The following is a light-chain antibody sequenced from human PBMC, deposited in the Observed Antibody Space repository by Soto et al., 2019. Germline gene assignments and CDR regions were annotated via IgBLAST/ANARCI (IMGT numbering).Light chain of an antibody. CDR2: DAS. CDR1: QSVSSY. J-gene: IGKJ1*01. V-gene: IGKV3-11*01. CDR3: QQRSNWPWT. Sequence: EIVLTQSPATLSLSPGERATLSCWASQSVSSYLAWYQHKPGQAPRLLIYDASNRATGIPARFSGSGSGTDFTLTISSLEPEDFAVYYGQQRSNWPWTFRQGTKVEIK.